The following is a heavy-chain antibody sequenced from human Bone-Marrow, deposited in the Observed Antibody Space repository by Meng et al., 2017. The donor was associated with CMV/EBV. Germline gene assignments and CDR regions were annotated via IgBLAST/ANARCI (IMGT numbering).Heavy chain of an antibody. CDR2: INPNSGGT. D-gene: IGHD3-16*01. CDR3: AREPKKGARNNWFDP. CDR1: GYTFTGYY. V-gene: IGHV1-2*02. Sequence: ASVKVSCKASGYTFTGYYMHWVRQAPGQGLEWMGWINPNSGGTNYAQKFQGRVTMTRDTSISTAYMELSRLRSDDTAVYYCAREPKKGARNNWFDPWGQGTLVTVSS. J-gene: IGHJ5*02.